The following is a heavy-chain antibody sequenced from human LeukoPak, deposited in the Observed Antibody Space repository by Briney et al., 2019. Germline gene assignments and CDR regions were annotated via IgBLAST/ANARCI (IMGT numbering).Heavy chain of an antibody. V-gene: IGHV4-4*02. D-gene: IGHD5-12*01. CDR2: IYHSGGT. CDR3: ASLYSGHFDY. CDR1: GGSLRSNNW. Sequence: KSSETLSLTCAVSGGSLRSNNWWSWVRQPPGKGLEWIGEIYHSGGTNYNPSLKSRITISVDKSKGQFSLKLSSVTAADTAVYYCASLYSGHFDYWGQGTLVTVSS. J-gene: IGHJ4*02.